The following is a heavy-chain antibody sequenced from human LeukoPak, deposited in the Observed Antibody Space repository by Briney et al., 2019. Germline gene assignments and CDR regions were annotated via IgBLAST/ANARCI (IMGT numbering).Heavy chain of an antibody. D-gene: IGHD6-19*01. CDR2: IGSSGNTI. J-gene: IGHJ5*02. CDR3: ARDGDSGGWYQGGRSGWFDP. Sequence: GGSLRLSCAASGFIFSNYYMSWIRQAPGKGLEWISHIGSSGNTIFYADFVKGRFTISRDNAKNSLYLQMSSLRAEDTAVYYCARDGDSGGWYQGGRSGWFDPWGQGTLVTVSS. V-gene: IGHV3-11*01. CDR1: GFIFSNYY.